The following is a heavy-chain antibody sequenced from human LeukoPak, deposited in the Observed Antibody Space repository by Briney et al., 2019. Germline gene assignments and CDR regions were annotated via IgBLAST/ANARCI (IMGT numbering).Heavy chain of an antibody. Sequence: GGSLRLSCAASGFTFSSYGMHWVRQAPGKGLEWVAFIRFDGNNRYYADSVKGRFTISRDNSRNTLYLQMTSLRAEDTAVYYCARAKPKNMVRGLIMRRESRYYFDYWGQGTLVTVSS. CDR2: IRFDGNNR. CDR1: GFTFSSYG. D-gene: IGHD3-10*01. V-gene: IGHV3-30*02. CDR3: ARAKPKNMVRGLIMRRESRYYFDY. J-gene: IGHJ4*02.